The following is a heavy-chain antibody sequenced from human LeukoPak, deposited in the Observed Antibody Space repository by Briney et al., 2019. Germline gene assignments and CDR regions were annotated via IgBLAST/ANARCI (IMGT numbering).Heavy chain of an antibody. CDR1: GYYISDGYY. CDR3: ARDPTGYCSSASCYTAY. CDR2: FYHSGST. D-gene: IGHD2-2*02. Sequence: PSEILSLTCTVSGYYISDGYYWGWIRQPPGKGLEWIGSFYHSGSTYYNPSLKSRVTISVDTSKNQFSLKLSSVTAADTAVYCCARDPTGYCSSASCYTAYWGQGTPVTVSS. V-gene: IGHV4-38-2*02. J-gene: IGHJ4*02.